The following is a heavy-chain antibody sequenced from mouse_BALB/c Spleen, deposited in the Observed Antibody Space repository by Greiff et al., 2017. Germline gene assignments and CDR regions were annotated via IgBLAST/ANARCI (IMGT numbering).Heavy chain of an antibody. CDR1: GFTFSDYY. J-gene: IGHJ4*01. V-gene: IGHV5-4*02. CDR3: ARAYDYDYAMDY. Sequence: EVQLQESGGGLVKPGGSLKLSCAASGFTFSDYYMYWVRQTPEKRLEWVATISDGGSYTYYPDSVKGRFTISRDNAKNNLYLQMSSLKSEDTAMYYCARAYDYDYAMDYWGQGTSVTVSS. CDR2: ISDGGSYT. D-gene: IGHD2-4*01.